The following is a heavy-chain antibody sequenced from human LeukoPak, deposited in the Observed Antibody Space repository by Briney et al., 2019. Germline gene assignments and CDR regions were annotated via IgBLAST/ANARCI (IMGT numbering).Heavy chain of an antibody. CDR2: INPKSGGT. D-gene: IGHD4-17*01. V-gene: IGHV1-2*02. J-gene: IGHJ5*02. CDR3: ARDGRLGDEEWFDP. CDR1: GYSFNDHY. Sequence: AAVKVSCKASGYSFNDHYMHWVRPAPGKGREWMGWINPKSGGTKYAQRFQGRVTMTRDTSISTAIMEVTNLRSDDTAVYYCARDGRLGDEEWFDPWGQGTLVTVSS.